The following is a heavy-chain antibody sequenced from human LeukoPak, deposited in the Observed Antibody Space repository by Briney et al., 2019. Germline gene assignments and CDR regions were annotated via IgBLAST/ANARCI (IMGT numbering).Heavy chain of an antibody. Sequence: SETLSLTCAVSGYSISSGYYWGWIRQPPGKGLEWIGSIYHSGSTYYNPSLKSRVTISVDTSKNQFSLKLSSVTAADTAVYYCARQGYCGGGSCSAPELDYWGQGTLVTVSS. CDR3: ARQGYCGGGSCSAPELDY. J-gene: IGHJ4*02. CDR1: GYSISSGYY. D-gene: IGHD2-15*01. CDR2: IYHSGST. V-gene: IGHV4-38-2*01.